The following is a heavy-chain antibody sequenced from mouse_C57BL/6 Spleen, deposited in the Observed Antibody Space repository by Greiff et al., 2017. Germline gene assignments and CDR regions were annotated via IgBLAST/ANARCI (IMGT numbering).Heavy chain of an antibody. CDR1: GYTFTSYW. V-gene: IGHV1-7*01. J-gene: IGHJ2*01. CDR3: ARPDYDPYYFDY. D-gene: IGHD2-4*01. Sequence: QVHVKQSGAELAKPGASVKLSCKASGYTFTSYWMHWVKQRPGQGLEWIGYINPSSGYTKYNQKFKDKATLTADKSSSTAYMQLSSLTYEDSAVXYCARPDYDPYYFDYWGQGTTLTVSS. CDR2: INPSSGYT.